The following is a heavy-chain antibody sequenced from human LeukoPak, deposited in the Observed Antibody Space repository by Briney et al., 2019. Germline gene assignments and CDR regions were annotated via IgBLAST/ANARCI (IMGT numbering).Heavy chain of an antibody. V-gene: IGHV4-34*01. D-gene: IGHD2-15*01. J-gene: IGHJ4*02. CDR2: INHSGST. CDR3: ARRRFRPLLPFDY. CDR1: GGSFSGYY. Sequence: SETLSLTCAVYGGSFSGYYWSWIRQPPGKGLEWIGEINHSGSTNYNPSLKSRATISVDKSKNQFSLKLSSVTAADTAVYYCARRRFRPLLPFDYWGQGTLVTVSS.